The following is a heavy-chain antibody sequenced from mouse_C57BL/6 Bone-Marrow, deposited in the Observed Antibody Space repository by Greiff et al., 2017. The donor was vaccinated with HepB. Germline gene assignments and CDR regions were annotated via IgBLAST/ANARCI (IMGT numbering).Heavy chain of an antibody. CDR2: IYPGSGGT. V-gene: IGHV1-54*01. D-gene: IGHD2-3*01. Sequence: QVQLQQSGAELVRPGTSVKVSCKASGYAFTNYLIEWVKQRPGQGLEWIGVIYPGSGGTNYNEKFKGKATLTADKSSSTAYMQLSSLTSEDSAVYFCARRWLLGAYWGQGTLVTVSA. J-gene: IGHJ3*01. CDR3: ARRWLLGAY. CDR1: GYAFTNYL.